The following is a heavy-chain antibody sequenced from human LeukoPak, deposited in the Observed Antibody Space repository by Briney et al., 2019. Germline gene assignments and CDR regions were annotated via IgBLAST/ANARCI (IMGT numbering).Heavy chain of an antibody. J-gene: IGHJ4*02. CDR1: GFTFSSYA. V-gene: IGHV3-23*01. CDR2: ISGSGGST. CDR3: AKGTLWELPLAPFDY. D-gene: IGHD1-26*01. Sequence: GGSLRLYCAASGFTFSSYAMRWVRQAPGKGLEWVSAISGSGGSTYYADSVKGRFTISRDNSKNTLYLQMNSLRAEDTAVYYCAKGTLWELPLAPFDYWGQGTLVTVSS.